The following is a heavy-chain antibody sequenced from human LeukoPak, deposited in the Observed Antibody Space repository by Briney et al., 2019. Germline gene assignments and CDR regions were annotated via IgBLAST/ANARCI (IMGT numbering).Heavy chain of an antibody. D-gene: IGHD3-10*01. CDR2: ISASGGTT. J-gene: IGHJ4*02. CDR3: ANVYYYGSGSYESRYFDY. Sequence: GGSLRLSCAASGFSFSSYAMSWVRQAPGKGLEWVSAISASGGTTYYADSVKGRFTNSRDNSKNTLYLQMNSLRAEDTAVYFCANVYYYGSGSYESRYFDYWGQGTLVTVSS. CDR1: GFSFSSYA. V-gene: IGHV3-23*01.